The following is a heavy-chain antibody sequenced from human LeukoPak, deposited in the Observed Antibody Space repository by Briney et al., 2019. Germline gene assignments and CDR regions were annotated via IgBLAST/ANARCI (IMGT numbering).Heavy chain of an antibody. CDR1: GFTFSSYG. D-gene: IGHD3-3*01. CDR2: LSGSGGST. V-gene: IGHV3-23*01. CDR3: AKDSYYDFWSGYSEGDYFDY. J-gene: IGHJ4*02. Sequence: GGSLRLACAASGFTFSSYGMSWVRQAPGKGLEWVSALSGSGGSTYYADSVKGRFTISRDNSKNTLYLQMNSLRAEDTAVYYCAKDSYYDFWSGYSEGDYFDYWGQGTLVTVSS.